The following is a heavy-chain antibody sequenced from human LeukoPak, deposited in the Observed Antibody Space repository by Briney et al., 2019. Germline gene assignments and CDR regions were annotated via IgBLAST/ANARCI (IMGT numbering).Heavy chain of an antibody. D-gene: IGHD2-2*01. Sequence: PSETLSLTCTVSGGSISDDYWSWLRQPPGKGLEWIAYIHYSGTTNYNPSLKSRVTISIDTSKNQFSLKLSSVTAADTAVYYCARGIVVVPAAPHYFDYWGQGTLVTVSS. CDR1: GGSISDDY. CDR2: IHYSGTT. CDR3: ARGIVVVPAAPHYFDY. V-gene: IGHV4-59*01. J-gene: IGHJ4*02.